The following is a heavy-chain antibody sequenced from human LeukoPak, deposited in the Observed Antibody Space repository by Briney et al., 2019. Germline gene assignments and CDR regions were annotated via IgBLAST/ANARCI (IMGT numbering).Heavy chain of an antibody. CDR3: TRGAAAGTY. J-gene: IGHJ4*02. CDR1: GYTFTSYY. V-gene: IGHV1-46*03. CDR2: INPSGGST. Sequence: ASVKVSCKASGYTFTSYYMHWVRQAPGQGLEWMGMINPSGGSTKYAQKFQGRVTITRDTSTSTVYMELSSLRSEDTAVYYCTRGAAAGTYWGQGTRVTVPS. D-gene: IGHD6-13*01.